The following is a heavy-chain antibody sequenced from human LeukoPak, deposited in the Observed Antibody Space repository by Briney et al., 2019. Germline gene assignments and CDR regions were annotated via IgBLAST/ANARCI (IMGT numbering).Heavy chain of an antibody. Sequence: GGSLRLSCAASGFTFSSYSMNWVRQAPGKGLEWVSSISSSSYIYYADSVKGRFTISRDNAKNSLYLQMNSLRAEDTAVYYCARGCGSGSYYNSWFEPGGQGTLVTVSA. CDR2: ISSSSYI. J-gene: IGHJ5*02. CDR1: GFTFSSYS. CDR3: ARGCGSGSYYNSWFEP. D-gene: IGHD3-10*01. V-gene: IGHV3-21*01.